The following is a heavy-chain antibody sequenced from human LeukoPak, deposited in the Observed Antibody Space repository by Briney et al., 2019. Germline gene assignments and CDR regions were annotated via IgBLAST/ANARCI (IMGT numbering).Heavy chain of an antibody. V-gene: IGHV3-23*01. CDR3: AKDWGRDDIVVVPAATDAFDI. Sequence: GGSLRLSCAASGFTFSSYAVSWVRQAPGKGLEWVSAISGSGGSTYYADSVKGRFTISRDNSKNTLYLQMNSLRAEDTAVYYCAKDWGRDDIVVVPAATDAFDIWGQGTMVTVSS. D-gene: IGHD2-2*01. J-gene: IGHJ3*02. CDR2: ISGSGGST. CDR1: GFTFSSYA.